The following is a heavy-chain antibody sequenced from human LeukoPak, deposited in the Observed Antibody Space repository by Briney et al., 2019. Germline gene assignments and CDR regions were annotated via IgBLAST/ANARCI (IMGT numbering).Heavy chain of an antibody. CDR1: GYSFNRYW. Sequence: GESLKISCKGSGYSFNRYWIGWVRQMPGKSLEWMGIIYPDDSDTRNSPSFQGQVTISVDKSISTAYLQWSSVKASDTAMYYCALGGAGPFDAFDIWGQGTMVTVSS. D-gene: IGHD1-26*01. CDR2: IYPDDSDT. CDR3: ALGGAGPFDAFDI. J-gene: IGHJ3*02. V-gene: IGHV5-51*01.